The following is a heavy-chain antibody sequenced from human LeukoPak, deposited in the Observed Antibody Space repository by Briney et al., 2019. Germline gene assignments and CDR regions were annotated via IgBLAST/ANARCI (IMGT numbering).Heavy chain of an antibody. V-gene: IGHV4-39*01. Sequence: AETLSLNCTVSGGSISRSDYYWGWIRQPPGKGLEWIGSIYYSGSTIYNLSLKSRVTISVDTSKNQFSLKLSSVTAADTAVYYCGRYSSSSGWFDLWGQETLVTVSS. CDR2: IYYSGST. J-gene: IGHJ5*02. CDR1: GGSISRSDYY. CDR3: GRYSSSSGWFDL. D-gene: IGHD6-6*01.